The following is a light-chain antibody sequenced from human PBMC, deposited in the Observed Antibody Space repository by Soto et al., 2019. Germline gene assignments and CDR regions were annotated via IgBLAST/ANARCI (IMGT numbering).Light chain of an antibody. CDR1: QGISNY. CDR2: AAS. CDR3: QQYSDWPPWT. Sequence: DIQMTQSPSSLSASVGDRVTITCRASQGISNYLAWYQQKPGKVPKLLIYAASTLQSGVPSRFSGSGSGTDFTLTISSLQSEDFALYHCQQYSDWPPWTFGQGTKVEI. V-gene: IGKV1-27*01. J-gene: IGKJ1*01.